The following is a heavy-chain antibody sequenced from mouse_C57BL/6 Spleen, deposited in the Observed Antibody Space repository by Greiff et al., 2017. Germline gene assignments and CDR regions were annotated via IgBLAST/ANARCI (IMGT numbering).Heavy chain of an antibody. Sequence: EVQRVESGGGLVKPGGSLKLSCAASGFTFSSYAMSWVRQTPEKRLEWVATISDGGSYTYYPDNVKGRFTISRDNAKNNLYLQMSHLKSEDTAMYYCARAVYYYGSPAWFAYWGQGTLVTVSA. J-gene: IGHJ3*01. CDR3: ARAVYYYGSPAWFAY. D-gene: IGHD1-1*01. CDR2: ISDGGSYT. V-gene: IGHV5-4*01. CDR1: GFTFSSYA.